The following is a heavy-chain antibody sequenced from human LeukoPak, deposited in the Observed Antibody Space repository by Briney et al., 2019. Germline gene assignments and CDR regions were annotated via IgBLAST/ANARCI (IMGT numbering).Heavy chain of an antibody. Sequence: PGGTLRLSCAASGFTFSSYGMSWVRQAPGKGLEWVSAISGSGGSTYYADSVKGRFTISRDNSKNTLYLQMNSLRAEDTAVYYCAKLRGYTAMAYFDYWGQGTLVTVSS. CDR1: GFTFSSYG. V-gene: IGHV3-23*01. CDR2: ISGSGGST. J-gene: IGHJ4*02. CDR3: AKLRGYTAMAYFDY. D-gene: IGHD5-18*01.